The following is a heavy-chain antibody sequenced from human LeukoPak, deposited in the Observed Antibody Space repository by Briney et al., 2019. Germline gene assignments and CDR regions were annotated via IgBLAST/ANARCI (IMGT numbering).Heavy chain of an antibody. CDR3: AKDKIAVAGLFDY. V-gene: IGHV3-30*02. Sequence: GGSLRLSCAASGFTFSNYGMHWVRRAPGKGLEWVTFISFDGNTKYYTDSVKGRFTISRDNSKNTLYPQMNSLRAEDTAVYYCAKDKIAVAGLFDYWGQGTLVTVSS. CDR2: ISFDGNTK. D-gene: IGHD6-19*01. CDR1: GFTFSNYG. J-gene: IGHJ4*02.